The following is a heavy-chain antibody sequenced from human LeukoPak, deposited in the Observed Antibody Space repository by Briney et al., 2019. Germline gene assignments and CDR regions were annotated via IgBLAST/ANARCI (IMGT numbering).Heavy chain of an antibody. CDR3: AREGVLEMATTYFDY. J-gene: IGHJ4*02. D-gene: IGHD5-24*01. CDR1: GGTFSSYA. CDR2: IIPIFGTA. Sequence: SVKVSCKASGGTFSSYAISWVRQAPGQGLEWMEGIIPIFGTANYAQKFQGRVTITTDESTSTAYMELSSLRSEDTAVYYCAREGVLEMATTYFDYWGQGTLVTVSS. V-gene: IGHV1-69*05.